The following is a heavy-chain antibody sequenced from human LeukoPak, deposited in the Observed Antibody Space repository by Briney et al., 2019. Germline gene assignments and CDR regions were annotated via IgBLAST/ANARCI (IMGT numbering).Heavy chain of an antibody. V-gene: IGHV4-61*02. D-gene: IGHD3-22*01. J-gene: IGHJ4*02. Sequence: SETLSLTCTVSGGSISSGSYYWSWIRQPAGKGLEWIGRIYTSGSTNYNPSLKSRVTISVDTSKNQFSLKLSSVTAADTAVYYCARCVRGYYDSSGYFQYYFDYWGQGTLVTVSS. CDR1: GGSISSGSYY. CDR2: IYTSGST. CDR3: ARCVRGYYDSSGYFQYYFDY.